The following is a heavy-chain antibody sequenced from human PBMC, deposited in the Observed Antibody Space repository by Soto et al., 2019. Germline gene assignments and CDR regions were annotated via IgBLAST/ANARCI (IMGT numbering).Heavy chain of an antibody. CDR1: GRSITRSSYY. V-gene: IGHV4-39*01. Sequence: PSETLSHTCNVFGRSITRSSYYWGWIRQPPGKGLEWIGSIYYAGSTSYNPSLKSRVTIFVDTSKNQVSLKLSSVTAADTALYHCATIVGTTPSRYWGQGTLVTV. J-gene: IGHJ4*02. CDR2: IYYAGST. CDR3: ATIVGTTPSRY. D-gene: IGHD1-26*01.